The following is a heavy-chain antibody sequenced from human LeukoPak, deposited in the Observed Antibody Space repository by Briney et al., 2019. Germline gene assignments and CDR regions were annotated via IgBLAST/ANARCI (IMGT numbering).Heavy chain of an antibody. CDR3: ARKASGKYYFDY. CDR2: IWYDGSNK. J-gene: IGHJ4*02. CDR1: GFTFSSYG. V-gene: IGHV3-33*01. D-gene: IGHD1-1*01. Sequence: PGGSLRLSCAASGFTFSSYGMHWVRQAPGKGLEGVAVIWYDGSNKYYADSVKGRFTISRDNAKNSLYLQMNSLRAEDTAVYYCARKASGKYYFDYWGQGTLVTVSS.